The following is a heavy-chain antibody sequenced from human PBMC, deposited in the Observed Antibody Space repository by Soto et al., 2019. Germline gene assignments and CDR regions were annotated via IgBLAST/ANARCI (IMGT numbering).Heavy chain of an antibody. V-gene: IGHV4-31*02. J-gene: IGHJ6*01. CDR2: IYYSGNT. D-gene: IGHD3-10*01. Sequence: LCHSKTVAYGSSGDLGGCWSLIHQPPGKVLEWIGNIYYSGNTYYNPSLKSRLIISIDTSKNQFSLKVGSVTASDTAIYYCARQELRPQHGIGICGQATTVT. CDR1: YGSSGDLGGC. CDR3: ARQELRPQHGIGI.